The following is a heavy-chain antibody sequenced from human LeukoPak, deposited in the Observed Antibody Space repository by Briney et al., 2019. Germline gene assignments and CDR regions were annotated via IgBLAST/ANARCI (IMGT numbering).Heavy chain of an antibody. Sequence: GGSLRLSCAASGFTFSSYSMNWVRQAPGKGLEWVSSSSSSSSYIYYADSVKGRFTISRDNAKNSLYLHMNSLRAEDTAVYYCARVGDIVVVPASFCGMDVWGKGTTVTVSS. J-gene: IGHJ6*03. CDR1: GFTFSSYS. D-gene: IGHD2-2*01. CDR2: SSSSSSYI. V-gene: IGHV3-21*01. CDR3: ARVGDIVVVPASFCGMDV.